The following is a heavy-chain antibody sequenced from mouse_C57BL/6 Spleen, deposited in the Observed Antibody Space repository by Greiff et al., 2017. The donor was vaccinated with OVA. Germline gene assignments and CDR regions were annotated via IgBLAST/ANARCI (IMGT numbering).Heavy chain of an antibody. CDR3: TRRDYGSFSFAY. J-gene: IGHJ3*01. D-gene: IGHD1-1*01. CDR1: GYTFTDYE. CDR2: IDPETGGT. Sequence: VKLMESGAELVRPGASVTLSCKASGYTFTDYEMHWVKQTPVHGLEWIGAIDPETGGTAYNQKFKGKAILTADKSSSTAYMELRSLTSEDSAVYYCTRRDYGSFSFAYWGQGTLVTVSA. V-gene: IGHV1-15*01.